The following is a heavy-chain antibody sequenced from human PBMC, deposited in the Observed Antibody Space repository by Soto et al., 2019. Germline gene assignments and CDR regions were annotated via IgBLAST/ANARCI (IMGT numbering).Heavy chain of an antibody. CDR2: INMDGTKT. D-gene: IGHD3-22*01. CDR3: ARDYYYDSRSSSVNWFDP. V-gene: IGHV3-74*01. J-gene: IGHJ5*02. CDR1: EFPLSKYW. Sequence: PGGSLRLSRVACEFPLSKYWMHWVRQAPGKGLVWVSRINMDGTKTAYADSVKGRFTVSRDNANNTLYLQMNSLGVEDTAVYYCARDYYYDSRSSSVNWFDPWGQGTSVTVSS.